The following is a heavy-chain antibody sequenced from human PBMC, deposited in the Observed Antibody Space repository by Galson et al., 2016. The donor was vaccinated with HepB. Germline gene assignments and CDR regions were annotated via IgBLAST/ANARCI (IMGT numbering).Heavy chain of an antibody. CDR1: GVSITSGGYY. Sequence: TLSLTCTVSGVSITSGGYYWSWIRQHPGKGPEWIGYIFYSGFTYYSPSLESRVTMSIDTSQNQFSLKLRSVTAADTAIYYCAREHVTMDRGGGNYLDYWGQGTLVTVSS. V-gene: IGHV4-31*03. CDR3: AREHVTMDRGGGNYLDY. J-gene: IGHJ4*02. CDR2: IFYSGFT. D-gene: IGHD4/OR15-4a*01.